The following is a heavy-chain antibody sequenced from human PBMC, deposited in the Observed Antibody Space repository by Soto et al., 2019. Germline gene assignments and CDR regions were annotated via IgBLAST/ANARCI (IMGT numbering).Heavy chain of an antibody. CDR2: INPNTSAT. D-gene: IGHD1-26*01. V-gene: IGHV1-2*02. J-gene: IGHJ6*04. CDR1: GYIFTGYF. Sequence: QVQLVQSGAEVKKSGASVKVSCKASGYIFTGYFIQWLRQAPGQVLEWIGWINPNTSATNYAQKFHGRVTMNRDTYLGAAYMELTSLRPDDTALYYCARTTWGRDHDSGMDVWGKGTTVTVSS. CDR3: ARTTWGRDHDSGMDV.